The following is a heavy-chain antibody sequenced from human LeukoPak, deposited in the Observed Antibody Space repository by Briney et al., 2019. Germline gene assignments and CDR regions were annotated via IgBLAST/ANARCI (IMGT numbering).Heavy chain of an antibody. CDR2: IWYDGSNK. V-gene: IGHV3-33*01. CDR3: ARDPGGDIVGATMYYFDY. J-gene: IGHJ4*02. D-gene: IGHD1-26*01. CDR1: GFTFSSYG. Sequence: GGSLRLSCAASGFTFSSYGMHWVRQAPGEGLEWVAVIWYDGSNKYYADSVKGRFTISRDNSKNTLYLQMNSLRAEDTAVYYCARDPGGDIVGATMYYFDYWGQGTLVTVSS.